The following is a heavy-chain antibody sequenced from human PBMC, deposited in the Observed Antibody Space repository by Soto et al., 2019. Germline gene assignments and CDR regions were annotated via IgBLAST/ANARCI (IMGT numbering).Heavy chain of an antibody. CDR1: GFTFSSYA. CDR3: AKEGTITMIVVVITQFDY. V-gene: IGHV3-23*01. CDR2: ISGSGGST. D-gene: IGHD3-22*01. Sequence: GSLRLSCAASGFTFSSYAMSWVRQAPGKGLEWVSAISGSGGSTYYADSVKGRFTISRDNSKNTLYLQMNSLRAEDTAVYYCAKEGTITMIVVVITQFDYWGQGTLVTVSS. J-gene: IGHJ4*02.